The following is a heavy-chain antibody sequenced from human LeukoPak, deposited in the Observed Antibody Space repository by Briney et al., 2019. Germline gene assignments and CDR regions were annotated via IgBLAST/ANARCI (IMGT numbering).Heavy chain of an antibody. V-gene: IGHV4-59*01. CDR1: GGSISSYY. Sequence: SEALSLTCTVSGGSISSYYWNWIRQPPGKGLEWIGYIYYSGSTNYNPSLKSRVTISVDTSKNQFSLKLSSVTAADTAVYYCARGYYYDSSGYPEYFQHWGQGTLVTVSS. D-gene: IGHD3-22*01. CDR3: ARGYYYDSSGYPEYFQH. J-gene: IGHJ1*01. CDR2: IYYSGST.